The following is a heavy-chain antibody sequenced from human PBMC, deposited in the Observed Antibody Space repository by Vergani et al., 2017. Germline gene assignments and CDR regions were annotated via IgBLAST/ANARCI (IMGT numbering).Heavy chain of an antibody. V-gene: IGHV1-69*04. CDR3: AIDRSAFDI. Sequence: QVQLVQSGAEVKKPGSSVKVSCKASGGTFSSYAISWVRQAPGQGLEWMGRIITILGIANYAQKVKGRVTITADKSTSTAYMELSSLRSEDTAVYYCAIDRSAFDIWGQGTMVTVSS. CDR2: IITILGIA. CDR1: GGTFSSYA. D-gene: IGHD1-14*01. J-gene: IGHJ3*02.